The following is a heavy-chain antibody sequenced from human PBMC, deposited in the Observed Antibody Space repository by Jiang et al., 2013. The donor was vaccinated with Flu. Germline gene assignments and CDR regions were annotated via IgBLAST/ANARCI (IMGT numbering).Heavy chain of an antibody. CDR1: GFTFSTYK. Sequence: GLIQPGGSLRLSCAASGFTFSTYKMNWVRQAPGKGLEWVSYISSSGTTIYYADSVKGRFTISRDNAKNPLYLQVNSLRVEDTAVYYCARELASGWYDYWGQGTLVTVSS. J-gene: IGHJ4*02. CDR3: ARELASGWYDY. CDR2: ISSSGTTI. D-gene: IGHD6-19*01. V-gene: IGHV3-48*03.